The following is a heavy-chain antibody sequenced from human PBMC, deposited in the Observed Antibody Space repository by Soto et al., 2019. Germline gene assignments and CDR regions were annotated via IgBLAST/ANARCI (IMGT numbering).Heavy chain of an antibody. CDR1: GFTFDDYG. J-gene: IGHJ4*02. Sequence: PGESLRLSCAASGFTFDDYGMSWVRQAPGKGLEWVSGINWNGGSTGYADSVKGRFTISRDNAKNSLYLQMNSLRAEDTALYYCARDLGPYYYGSGTTQTFDYWGQGTLVTVSS. V-gene: IGHV3-20*04. CDR3: ARDLGPYYYGSGTTQTFDY. CDR2: INWNGGST. D-gene: IGHD3-10*01.